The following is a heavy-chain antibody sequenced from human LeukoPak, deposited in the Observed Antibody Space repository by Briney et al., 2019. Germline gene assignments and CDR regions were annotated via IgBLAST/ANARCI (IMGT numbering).Heavy chain of an antibody. CDR2: IYYSGST. D-gene: IGHD5-18*01. CDR1: GGSISSYY. V-gene: IGHV4-59*08. J-gene: IGHJ4*02. CDR3: ARIRGYSFDFDY. Sequence: PSETLSLTCTVSGGSISSYYWSWIRQPPGKGLKWIGYIYYSGSTNYNPSLKSRVTISVDTSKNQFSLKLSSVTAADTAVYYCARIRGYSFDFDYWGQGTLVTVSS.